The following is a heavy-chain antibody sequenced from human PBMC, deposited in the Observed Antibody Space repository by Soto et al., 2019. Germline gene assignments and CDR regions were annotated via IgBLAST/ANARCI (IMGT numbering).Heavy chain of an antibody. J-gene: IGHJ6*02. CDR3: ANTIAVAGPYGMDV. D-gene: IGHD6-19*01. Sequence: QVQLVQSGAEEKKPGASVKVSCKASGYTFTSYAMHWVRQAPGQRLEWMGWINAGNGNTKYSQKFQGRVTITRHTSASTAHMELSSLRSEDTAAYYCANTIAVAGPYGMDVWGQGTTVTVSS. CDR1: GYTFTSYA. CDR2: INAGNGNT. V-gene: IGHV1-3*05.